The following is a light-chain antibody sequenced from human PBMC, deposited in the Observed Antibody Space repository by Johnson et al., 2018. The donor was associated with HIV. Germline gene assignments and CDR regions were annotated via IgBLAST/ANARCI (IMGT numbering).Light chain of an antibody. V-gene: IGLV1-51*01. J-gene: IGLJ1*01. CDR2: DNN. CDR3: GAWDISVSAYV. CDR1: YSNIGNNY. Sequence: QSVLTQPPSVSAAPGQKVTISCSGTYSNIGNNYVSWYQQLPGTGPKLLIYDNNKRPSGISDRLYGSKSGTSATLGITGLQTGDEAGYYCGAWDISVSAYVIGTGPKVTGL.